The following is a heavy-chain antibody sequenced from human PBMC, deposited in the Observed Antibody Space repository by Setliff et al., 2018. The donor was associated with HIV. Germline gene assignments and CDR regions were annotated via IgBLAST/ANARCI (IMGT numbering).Heavy chain of an antibody. CDR2: TRNKVNSYTT. J-gene: IGHJ6*03. V-gene: IGHV3-72*01. CDR3: ARGRLLWSGSYYYYYMDV. D-gene: IGHD3-10*01. CDR1: GFTFSDHY. Sequence: GGSLRLSCAASGFTFSDHYMDWVRQAPGKGLEWVGRTRNKVNSYTTEYAASVKGRFTVSRDDSKNSLYLQMNSLKTEDTAVYYCARGRLLWSGSYYYYYMDVWGKGTTVTVSS.